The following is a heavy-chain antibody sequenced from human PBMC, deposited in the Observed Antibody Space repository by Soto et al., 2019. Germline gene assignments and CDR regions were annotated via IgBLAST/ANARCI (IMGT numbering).Heavy chain of an antibody. Sequence: PSETLSLTCTVSGGSISSGGYYWSWIRQHPGKGLEWIGYIYYSGSTYYNPSLKSRVTISVDTSTNQFSLVLTSVTAADTAVYHCASLTYHYDNTGVYHHHSMDVWGQGTTVTAP. J-gene: IGHJ6*02. CDR1: GGSISSGGYY. CDR3: ASLTYHYDNTGVYHHHSMDV. V-gene: IGHV4-31*03. D-gene: IGHD3-22*01. CDR2: IYYSGST.